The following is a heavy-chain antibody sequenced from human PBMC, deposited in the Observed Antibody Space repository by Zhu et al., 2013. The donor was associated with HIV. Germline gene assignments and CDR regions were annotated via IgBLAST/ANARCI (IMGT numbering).Heavy chain of an antibody. CDR1: GYTFTRFG. J-gene: IGHJ5*02. D-gene: IGHD2-8*02. V-gene: IGHV1-8*03. CDR2: VNPTSGHA. Sequence: QAQLVQSGTEVKKPGASVKVSCKASGYTFTRFGISWVRQATGHGLEWMGWVNPTSGHAGYAQKFQGRVTITRNTSISTVYMELRSLRSDDTAVYYCARMDKGSCTATTCPDWFDPWGQGTLVTVSS. CDR3: ARMDKGSCTATTCPDWFDP.